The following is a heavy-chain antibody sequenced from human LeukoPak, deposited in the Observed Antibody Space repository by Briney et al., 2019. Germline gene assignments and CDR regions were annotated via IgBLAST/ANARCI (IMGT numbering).Heavy chain of an antibody. CDR3: ARERISRFDS. V-gene: IGHV1-2*02. D-gene: IGHD2/OR15-2a*01. J-gene: IGHJ4*02. CDR2: INPNTGDT. Sequence: ASVKVSCKASGYTFTSYDINWVRQAPGQGLEWMGWINPNTGDTNYGQKFQGRVSMTSNTSITTAYMQMTRLRSDDTAVYYCARERISRFDSWGQGTLVTVSS. CDR1: GYTFTSYD.